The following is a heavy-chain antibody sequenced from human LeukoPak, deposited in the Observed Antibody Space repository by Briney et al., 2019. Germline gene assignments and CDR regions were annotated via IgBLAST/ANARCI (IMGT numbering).Heavy chain of an antibody. CDR1: GFSFSVYT. Sequence: GGSLKLACDASGFSFSVYTMNWVRQAPGKGLEWVASISGRSSNTDYRDSVWGRFTVSRGNAKGTLYLQMSGLRVEDTAVYYCARENGFGDSFDFWGHGTMVIVSA. V-gene: IGHV3-21*01. CDR3: ARENGFGDSFDF. CDR2: ISGRSSNT. D-gene: IGHD2-8*01. J-gene: IGHJ3*01.